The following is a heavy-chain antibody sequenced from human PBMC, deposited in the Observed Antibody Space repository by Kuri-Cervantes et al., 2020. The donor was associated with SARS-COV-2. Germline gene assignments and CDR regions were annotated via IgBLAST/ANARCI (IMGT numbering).Heavy chain of an antibody. D-gene: IGHD6-19*01. J-gene: IGHJ3*02. CDR2: LYGGDKT. CDR3: ARDRDSNGWLGAYDI. V-gene: IGHV3-53*01. CDR1: GFTVANYY. Sequence: GESLKISCAGSGFTVANYYMSWVRQAPGKGLEWVSILYGGDKTDYADSVKGRFTISRDNSKNTLLLQMDSLRADDTAVYYCARDRDSNGWLGAYDIWGQGTVVTVSS.